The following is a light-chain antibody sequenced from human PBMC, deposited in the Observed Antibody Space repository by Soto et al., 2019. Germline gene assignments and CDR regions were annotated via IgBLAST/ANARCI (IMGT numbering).Light chain of an antibody. Sequence: DIQMTQSPSSVSASVGDRVTITCRASQGITNRLAWYQQKPGKAPKLLIYEASSMQSGVPSRISGSGSGTDFNLTISSLQPEDFATYYCQQANSFPITFGQETRLEIK. CDR3: QQANSFPIT. J-gene: IGKJ5*01. CDR2: EAS. CDR1: QGITNR. V-gene: IGKV1D-12*01.